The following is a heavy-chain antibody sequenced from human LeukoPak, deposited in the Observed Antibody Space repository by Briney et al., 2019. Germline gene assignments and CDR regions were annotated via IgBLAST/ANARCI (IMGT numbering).Heavy chain of an antibody. CDR3: AKRGTTSPHFEY. CDR1: GFTFSSSA. J-gene: IGHJ4*02. CDR2: ISNNGGYT. Sequence: RAGGSLKLSCAASGFTFSSSAMSWVRQAPGKGLEWVSAISNNGGYTYYADSVKGRFTISRDNSKNTLHLQMNSLRAEDTAVYYCAKRGTTSPHFEYWGQGTLVTVSS. V-gene: IGHV3-23*01. D-gene: IGHD2-2*01.